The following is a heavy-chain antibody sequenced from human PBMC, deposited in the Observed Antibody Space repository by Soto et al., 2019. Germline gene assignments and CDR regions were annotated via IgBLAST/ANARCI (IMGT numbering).Heavy chain of an antibody. V-gene: IGHV4-31*03. CDR1: GGSISSGGYY. Sequence: KPSETLSLTCTVSGGSISSGGYYWSWIRQHPGKGLEWIGYIYYSGSTYYNPSLKSRVTISVDTSKNQFSLKLSSVTAADTAVYYCARDLPPYFDFWSGYYRMGAFDIWGQGTMVT. CDR2: IYYSGST. D-gene: IGHD3-3*01. CDR3: ARDLPPYFDFWSGYYRMGAFDI. J-gene: IGHJ3*02.